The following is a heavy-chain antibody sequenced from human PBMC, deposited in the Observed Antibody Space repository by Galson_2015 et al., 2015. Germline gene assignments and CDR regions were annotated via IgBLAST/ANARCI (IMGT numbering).Heavy chain of an antibody. Sequence: QSGAEVKKPGESLKISCTGSGYSLPPYWIGWVRQMPGKGLEWMGIIYPGDSETRYSPSFQGQVTISADKSINTAYLQWSSLKASDTAMYYCARGGFTYGDAFDIWGQGTMVTVSS. V-gene: IGHV5-51*03. J-gene: IGHJ3*02. CDR3: ARGGFTYGDAFDI. D-gene: IGHD5-18*01. CDR1: GYSLPPYW. CDR2: IYPGDSET.